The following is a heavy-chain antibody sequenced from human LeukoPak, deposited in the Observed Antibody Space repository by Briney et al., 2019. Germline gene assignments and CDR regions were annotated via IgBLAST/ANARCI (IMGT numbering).Heavy chain of an antibody. D-gene: IGHD2-15*01. Sequence: PSETLSLTXTVSGGSISSYYWSWIRQPPGKGLEWSGYIYYSGSTNYNPSLKSRVTISVDTSKNQFSLKLSSVTAADTAVYYCARDGCSGGSCPLWANAFDIWGQGTMVTVSS. CDR3: ARDGCSGGSCPLWANAFDI. J-gene: IGHJ3*02. CDR1: GGSISSYY. CDR2: IYYSGST. V-gene: IGHV4-59*01.